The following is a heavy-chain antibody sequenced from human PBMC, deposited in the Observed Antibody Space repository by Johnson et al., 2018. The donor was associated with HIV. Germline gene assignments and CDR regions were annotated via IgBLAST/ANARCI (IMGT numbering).Heavy chain of an antibody. J-gene: IGHJ3*02. V-gene: IGHV3-30*02. D-gene: IGHD1-26*01. CDR2: IRYDGSNK. Sequence: VQLVESGGDVVQPGGSLRLSCAASGFTFSSYAMHWVRQAPGKGLEWVAFIRYDGSNKYYVDSVKGRFSISRDNSKNTLYLQMNSLRAEDTAVYYCAKGIVGAMGAFDIWGQGTVVTVSS. CDR1: GFTFSSYA. CDR3: AKGIVGAMGAFDI.